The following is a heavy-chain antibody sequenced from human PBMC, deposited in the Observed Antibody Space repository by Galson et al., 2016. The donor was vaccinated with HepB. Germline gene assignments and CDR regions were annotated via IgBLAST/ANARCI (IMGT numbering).Heavy chain of an antibody. CDR3: ARFGGSLGMDV. D-gene: IGHD2-15*01. CDR1: GLTVSGDY. Sequence: SLRLSCAVSGLTVSGDYMSWVRQAPGKGLEWVSVLYRDGSTYYADSVEGRFTISSDNSRNTLYLQMNSLRAEDTAMYYCARFGGSLGMDVWGQGTTVTVSS. V-gene: IGHV3-53*01. J-gene: IGHJ6*02. CDR2: LYRDGST.